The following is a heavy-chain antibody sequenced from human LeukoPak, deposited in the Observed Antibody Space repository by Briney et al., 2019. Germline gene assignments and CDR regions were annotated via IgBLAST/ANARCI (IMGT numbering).Heavy chain of an antibody. CDR1: GYTFTGYY. CDR2: INPSIGGT. D-gene: IGHD3-10*01. V-gene: IGHV1-2*02. J-gene: IGHJ4*02. Sequence: ASVKVSCKASGYTFTGYYIHWVRQAPGQGLEWMGWINPSIGGTNYAQKFQGRVTMTRDASISTAYMELSRLRSDDTAVYLCARVGEYGSGSYLVYWGQGTLVTVSS. CDR3: ARVGEYGSGSYLVY.